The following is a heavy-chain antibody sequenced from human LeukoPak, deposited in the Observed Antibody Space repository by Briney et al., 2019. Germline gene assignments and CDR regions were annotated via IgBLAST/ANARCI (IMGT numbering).Heavy chain of an antibody. CDR3: ARSSTLWGAFDI. D-gene: IGHD2-21*01. CDR2: IGTAGDP. V-gene: IGHV3-13*05. Sequence: PGGSLRLSCAASGFTCSSHDMHWVRQTTGKGLEWVSGIGTAGDPYYLDSVKGRFTISRENAKNSLYLQMNSLRAGDTAVYYCARSSTLWGAFDIWGQGTMVTVSS. J-gene: IGHJ3*02. CDR1: GFTCSSHD.